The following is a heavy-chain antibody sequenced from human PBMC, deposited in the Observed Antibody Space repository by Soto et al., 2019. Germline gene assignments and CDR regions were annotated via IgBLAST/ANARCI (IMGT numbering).Heavy chain of an antibody. CDR3: ARTGDGHHDFLDY. V-gene: IGHV3-7*01. CDR1: GFTFSSYW. CDR2: INQDGNED. Sequence: GGSLRLSCAASGFTFSSYWMNWFRQARGKGLEWVANINQDGNEDNLLDSVKGRFTISRDNAKNSLFLQMNSLRVDDTAVYYCARTGDGHHDFLDYWGQGALVTVSS. D-gene: IGHD1-1*01. J-gene: IGHJ4*02.